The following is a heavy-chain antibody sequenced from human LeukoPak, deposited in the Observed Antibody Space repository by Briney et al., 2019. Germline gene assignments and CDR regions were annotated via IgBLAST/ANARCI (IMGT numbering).Heavy chain of an antibody. CDR2: ISSNGGST. CDR1: GFTSSSYA. J-gene: IGHJ4*02. D-gene: IGHD3-9*01. Sequence: GGSLRLSCSASGFTSSSYAMHWVRQAPGKGLEYVSAISSNGGSTYYADSVKGRFTISRDNSKNTLYLQMSSLRAEDTAVYYCVKVPDYDILTGYLDYWGQVTLVTVSS. CDR3: VKVPDYDILTGYLDY. V-gene: IGHV3-64D*06.